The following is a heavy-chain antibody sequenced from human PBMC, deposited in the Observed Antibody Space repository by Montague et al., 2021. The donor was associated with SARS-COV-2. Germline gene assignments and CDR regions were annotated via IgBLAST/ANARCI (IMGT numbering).Heavy chain of an antibody. V-gene: IGHV4-59*08. Sequence: SETLSLTCTVSGGSLNNYFWSWIRQPPGKGLEWVGYISDSGSTKYNPSLQSRVTISVDTARNQFSLKLVSVTAADTAFYYCARVDRSGPGDYWGQGILVSVSS. CDR3: ARVDRSGPGDY. D-gene: IGHD3-22*01. CDR2: ISDSGST. CDR1: GGSLNNYF. J-gene: IGHJ4*02.